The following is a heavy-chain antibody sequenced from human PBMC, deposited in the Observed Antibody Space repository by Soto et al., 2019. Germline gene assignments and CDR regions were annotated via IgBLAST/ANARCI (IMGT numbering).Heavy chain of an antibody. Sequence: QLQLQESGPGLXKPSXTLXLTXTXXGGSXXSSSYYWGWIRQPPGKGLGWIGSIYYSGSTYYNPSLKSRVTISVDTSKNQFSLKLSSVTAADTAVYYCARQDWNYVVNWFDPWGQGTLVTVSS. J-gene: IGHJ5*02. D-gene: IGHD1-7*01. CDR3: ARQDWNYVVNWFDP. CDR1: GGSXXSSSYY. CDR2: IYYSGST. V-gene: IGHV4-39*01.